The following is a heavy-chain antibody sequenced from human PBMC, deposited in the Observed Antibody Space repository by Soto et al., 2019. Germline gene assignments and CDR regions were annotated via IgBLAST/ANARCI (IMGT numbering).Heavy chain of an antibody. CDR2: IYYSGST. CDR1: GGSISSGGYY. D-gene: IGHD6-13*01. CDR3: AGGRAAAGTVGDY. J-gene: IGHJ4*02. Sequence: QVQLQESGPGLVEPSQTLSLTCTVSGGSISSGGYYWSWIRQHPGKGLEWIGYIYYSGSTYYNPSLERRVTISVDTSNNQFSLKLSSVTAADTAVYYCAGGRAAAGTVGDYWGQGTLVTVSS. V-gene: IGHV4-31*03.